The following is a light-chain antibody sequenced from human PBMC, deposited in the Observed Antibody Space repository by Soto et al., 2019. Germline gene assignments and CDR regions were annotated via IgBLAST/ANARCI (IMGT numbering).Light chain of an antibody. CDR1: SSDIGGYNL. CDR3: SSYTSSSTLVV. J-gene: IGLJ2*01. Sequence: QSALTQPASVSGSPGQSITISCTGTSSDIGGYNLVSWYQQHPGKAPKLMIYEATKRPSGVSDRFSGSRSGNTASLTISALQAEDEADYSCSSYTSSSTLVVFGGGTKLTVL. CDR2: EAT. V-gene: IGLV2-14*02.